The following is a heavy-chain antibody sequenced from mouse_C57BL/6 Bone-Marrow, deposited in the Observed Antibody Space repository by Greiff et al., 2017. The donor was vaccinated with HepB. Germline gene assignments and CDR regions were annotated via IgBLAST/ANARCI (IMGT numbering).Heavy chain of an antibody. D-gene: IGHD1-1*01. CDR2: ISSGGSYT. Sequence: EVQRVESGGDLVKPGGSLKLSCAASGFTFSSYGMSWVRQTPDKRLEWVATISSGGSYTYYPDSVKGRFTISRDNAKNTLYLQMSSLKSEDTAMYYCADYGSGPFAYWGQGTLVTVSA. V-gene: IGHV5-6*01. CDR3: ADYGSGPFAY. J-gene: IGHJ3*01. CDR1: GFTFSSYG.